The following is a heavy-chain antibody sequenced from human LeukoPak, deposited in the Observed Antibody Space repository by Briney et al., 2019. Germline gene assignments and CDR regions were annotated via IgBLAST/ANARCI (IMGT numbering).Heavy chain of an antibody. CDR2: INHSGST. V-gene: IGHV4-34*01. CDR1: GGSFSGYY. D-gene: IGHD2-21*02. Sequence: SETLSLTCAVYGGSFSGYYWSWLRQPPGKGLEWIGEINHSGSTNYKSSLKSRVTISVDASKSQFSLQLTSVTAADTAVYYCARGLGDSGERHLSDLDYWGQGTLVTVSS. CDR3: ARGLGDSGERHLSDLDY. J-gene: IGHJ4*02.